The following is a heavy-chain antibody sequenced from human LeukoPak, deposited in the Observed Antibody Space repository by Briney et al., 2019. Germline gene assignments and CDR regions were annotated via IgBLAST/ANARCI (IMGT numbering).Heavy chain of an antibody. CDR1: GFTFSSYG. V-gene: IGHV3-33*01. CDR3: AREGQLIDAFDI. CDR2: IWYDRSNK. Sequence: RAGGSLRLSCAASGFTFSSYGMHWVRQAPGKGLEWVAVIWYDRSNKYYADSVKGRFTISRDNSKNTLYLQMNSLRAEDTAVYYCAREGQLIDAFDIWGQGTMVTVSS. D-gene: IGHD6-6*01. J-gene: IGHJ3*02.